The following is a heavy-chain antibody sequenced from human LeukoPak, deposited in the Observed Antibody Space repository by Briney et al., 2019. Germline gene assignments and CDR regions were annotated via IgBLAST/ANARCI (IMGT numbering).Heavy chain of an antibody. CDR2: ISSSSSYI. D-gene: IGHD6-13*01. CDR1: EFTFSSYS. Sequence: PGGSLRLSCAASEFTFSSYSMNWVRQAPGKGLEWVSSISSSSSYIYYAGSVKGRFTISRDNAKNSLYLQMNSLRAEDTAVYYCARGVGSWTPYYFDYWGQGTLVTVSS. V-gene: IGHV3-21*01. CDR3: ARGVGSWTPYYFDY. J-gene: IGHJ4*02.